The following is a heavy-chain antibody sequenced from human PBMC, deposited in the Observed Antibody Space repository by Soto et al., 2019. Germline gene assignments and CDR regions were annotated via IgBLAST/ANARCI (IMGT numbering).Heavy chain of an antibody. J-gene: IGHJ4*02. Sequence: PGGSLRLSCTASGFTFSDYWMTWVRQAPGKGLEWVASIKKDGSEQSFVDSVKGRFTISRDNAKNSLSLHMSSLRDEDTAVYYCVRRAAVVGLDYWGQGTLVTV. CDR3: VRRAAVVGLDY. V-gene: IGHV3-7*01. CDR2: IKKDGSEQ. CDR1: GFTFSDYW. D-gene: IGHD6-13*01.